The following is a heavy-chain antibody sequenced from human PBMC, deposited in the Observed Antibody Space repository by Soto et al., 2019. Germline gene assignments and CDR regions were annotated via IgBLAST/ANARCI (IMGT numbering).Heavy chain of an antibody. J-gene: IGHJ6*02. V-gene: IGHV1-69*13. Sequence: GASVKVSCKASGGTFSSYAISWVRQAPGQGLEWMGGIIPIFGTANYAQKFQGRVTITADESTSTAYMELSSLRSEDTAVYYCASYILRFLEWSRDEYYYYGMDVWGQGTTVTVSS. CDR2: IIPIFGTA. CDR1: GGTFSSYA. CDR3: ASYILRFLEWSRDEYYYYGMDV. D-gene: IGHD3-3*01.